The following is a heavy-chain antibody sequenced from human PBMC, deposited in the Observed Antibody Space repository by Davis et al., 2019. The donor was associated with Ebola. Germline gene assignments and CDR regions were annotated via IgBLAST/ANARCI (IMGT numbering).Heavy chain of an antibody. CDR1: GVSLTSNDYY. CDR2: IHCSGST. D-gene: IGHD2-15*01. CDR3: ARYCRGGSCYYEGLDY. J-gene: IGHJ4*02. V-gene: IGHV4-61*08. Sequence: SETLSLTCTASGVSLTSNDYYWSWIRQPPGKGLAWIGYIHCSGSTNYNPSLKSRVTISVDTSKHQFSLKLSSVTAADTAVYYCARYCRGGSCYYEGLDYWGQGTLVTVSS.